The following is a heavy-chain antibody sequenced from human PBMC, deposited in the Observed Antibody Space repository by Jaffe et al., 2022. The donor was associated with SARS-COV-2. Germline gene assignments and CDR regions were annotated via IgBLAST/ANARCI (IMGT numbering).Heavy chain of an antibody. J-gene: IGHJ5*02. CDR3: ARRSQGARIFDP. Sequence: QLQLQESGPGLVKPSETLSLICSLSGGSIISSTYYWDWIRQPPGKGPEWIASVYYSGSTYYNPSLKSRVTIFIDTSNNQFSLKLTSVTAADTAVYYCARRSQGARIFDPWGQGILVTVSS. CDR2: VYYSGST. V-gene: IGHV4-39*01. CDR1: GGSIISSTYY.